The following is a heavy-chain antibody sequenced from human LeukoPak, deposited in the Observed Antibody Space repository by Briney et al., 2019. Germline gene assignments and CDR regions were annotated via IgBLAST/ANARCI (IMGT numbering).Heavy chain of an antibody. V-gene: IGHV4-59*01. CDR1: GGSIGSYY. CDR3: AREDGDYYPSAY. D-gene: IGHD4-17*01. J-gene: IGHJ4*02. CDR2: IYYSGVT. Sequence: SETLSLTCTVSGGSIGSYYWSWIRQPPGKGLEWIGYIYYSGVTNYNPSLKSRVTISVDTSKNQFSLKLSSVTAADTAVYYCAREDGDYYPSAYWGQGALVTVSS.